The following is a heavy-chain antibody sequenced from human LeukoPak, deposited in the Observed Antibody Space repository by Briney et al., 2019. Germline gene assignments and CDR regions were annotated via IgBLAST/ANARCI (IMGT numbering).Heavy chain of an antibody. CDR3: AKGSYYDSSGYYYFDY. CDR1: GLAFSAYK. D-gene: IGHD3-22*01. V-gene: IGHV3-23*01. J-gene: IGHJ4*02. Sequence: GGSLRLSCAASGLAFSAYKMNWVRQAPGKGLEWVSGISASSSIYYADPVKGRFTISRDNSKNTLYLQVNSLRADDTAVYYCAKGSYYDSSGYYYFDYWGQGTLVTVSS. CDR2: ISASSSI.